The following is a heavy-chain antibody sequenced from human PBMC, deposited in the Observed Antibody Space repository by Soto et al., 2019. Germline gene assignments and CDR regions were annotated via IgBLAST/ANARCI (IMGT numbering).Heavy chain of an antibody. CDR1: GGSISSYY. V-gene: IGHV4-59*08. CDR3: VRRNWVISSADHYCYYMDV. D-gene: IGHD7-27*01. CDR2: ISYSGST. Sequence: PSETLCLTCTVSGGSISSYYWTWIRQPPGKGLEWIGDISYSGSTNYNPSLKSRVTISIDTSKNQFSLKLRSVIAADTAVYYCVRRNWVISSADHYCYYMDVWGKGTTVTVS. J-gene: IGHJ6*03.